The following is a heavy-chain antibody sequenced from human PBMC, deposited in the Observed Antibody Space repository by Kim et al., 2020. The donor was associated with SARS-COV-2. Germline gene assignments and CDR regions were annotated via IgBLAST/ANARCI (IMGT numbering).Heavy chain of an antibody. CDR3: ARHASIGYYDSSGGAFDI. CDR1: GYSFTSYW. V-gene: IGHV5-51*01. Sequence: GESLKISCKGSGYSFTSYWIGWVRQMPGKGLEWMGIIYPGDSDTRYSPSFQGQVTISADKSISTAYLQWSSLKASDTAMYYCARHASIGYYDSSGGAFDIWGQGTMVTVSS. D-gene: IGHD3-22*01. CDR2: IYPGDSDT. J-gene: IGHJ3*02.